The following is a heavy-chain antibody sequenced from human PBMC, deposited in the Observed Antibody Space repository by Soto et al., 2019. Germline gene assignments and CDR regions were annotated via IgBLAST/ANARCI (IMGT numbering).Heavy chain of an antibody. D-gene: IGHD2-15*01. Sequence: QVQLVQSGAEVKKPGSSVKVSCKASGGTFSNYAITWVRQAPGQGLEWLGRIIPIFGTANYAQKFQGRVTITADESTTTADMELSSLRSDDTAVYYCAKDGGREGYFGNWFDPWGQGTLVTVSS. V-gene: IGHV1-69*15. CDR3: AKDGGREGYFGNWFDP. CDR1: GGTFSNYA. CDR2: IIPIFGTA. J-gene: IGHJ5*02.